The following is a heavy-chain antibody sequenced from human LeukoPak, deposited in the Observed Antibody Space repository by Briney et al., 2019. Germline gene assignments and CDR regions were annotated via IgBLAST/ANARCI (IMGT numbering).Heavy chain of an antibody. D-gene: IGHD3-10*01. J-gene: IGHJ4*02. V-gene: IGHV4-31*03. CDR3: ARAYGSGSYYNGRVPWYFDY. CDR2: IYYSEST. CDR1: GGSISSGGYY. Sequence: SQTLSLTCTVSGGSISSGGYYWSWIRQHPGKGLEWIGYIYYSESTYYNPSLKSRVTISVDTSKNQFSLKLSSVTAADTAVYYCARAYGSGSYYNGRVPWYFDYWGQGTLVTVSS.